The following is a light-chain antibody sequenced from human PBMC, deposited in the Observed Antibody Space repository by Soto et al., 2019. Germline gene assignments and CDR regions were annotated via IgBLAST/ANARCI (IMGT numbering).Light chain of an antibody. CDR1: QDISTY. CDR3: QQRSTWPLT. V-gene: IGKV3-11*01. J-gene: IGKJ4*01. CDR2: DTF. Sequence: IVLTQAPASLSLSPGERATLSCRASQDISTYLAWYQQKPGQAPRLFIYDTFNRASDVPSRFSGSGSGTVFTLTINNVAPEESAIYYCQQRSTWPLTFGGGTKLEIK.